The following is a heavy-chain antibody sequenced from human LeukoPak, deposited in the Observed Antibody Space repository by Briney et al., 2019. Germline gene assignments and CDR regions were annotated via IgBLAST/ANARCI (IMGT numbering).Heavy chain of an antibody. CDR1: GGSISSYD. J-gene: IGHJ4*02. D-gene: IGHD3-22*01. Sequence: PAETLSLTCTVSGGSISSYDGIWLRQPPGKGLGWLGYIYYSGSTNYNDSLKSRVTISVDTSKNQFSLKLSSVTAADTAVYYCARHQDSSGKGFDYWVQGTLVTVSS. CDR3: ARHQDSSGKGFDY. V-gene: IGHV4-59*08. CDR2: IYYSGST.